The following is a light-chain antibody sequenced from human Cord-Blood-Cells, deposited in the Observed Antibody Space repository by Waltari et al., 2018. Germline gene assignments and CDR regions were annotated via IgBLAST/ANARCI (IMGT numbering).Light chain of an antibody. V-gene: IGKV3-20*01. J-gene: IGKJ1*01. CDR1: QSVSSSY. CDR3: QQYGSSPRT. Sequence: EIVLTQSPGTLSLSPGERATLSCRASQSVSSSYLAWYQQKPGQAPRLLIYGASSRATGIPDRFSGSRYGTDFTLTISRLEPEDFAVYYCQQYGSSPRTFGQGTKVEI. CDR2: GAS.